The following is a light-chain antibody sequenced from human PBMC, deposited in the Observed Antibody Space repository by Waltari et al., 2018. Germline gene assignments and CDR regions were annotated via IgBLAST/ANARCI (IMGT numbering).Light chain of an antibody. CDR3: QQYDNYWT. J-gene: IGKJ1*01. Sequence: DIQMTQSPPTLSASGGDRVTITCRASQGITNWLAWYQQKPGKAPKLLIYKASNLESGVPSRFSGSGSATEFTLTISSLQPDDFATYYCQQYDNYWTFGQGTKVEIK. CDR1: QGITNW. V-gene: IGKV1-5*03. CDR2: KAS.